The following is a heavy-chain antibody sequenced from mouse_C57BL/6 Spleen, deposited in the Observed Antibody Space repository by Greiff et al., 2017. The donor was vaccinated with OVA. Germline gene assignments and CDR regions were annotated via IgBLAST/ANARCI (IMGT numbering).Heavy chain of an antibody. Sequence: EVKLVESGGGLVKPGGSLKLSCAASGFTFSDYGMHWVRQAPEKGLEWVAYISSGSSTIYYADTVKGRFTISRDNAKNTLFLQMTSLRSEDTAMYYCARPGYYDYAMDYWGQGTSVTVSS. CDR3: ARPGYYDYAMDY. CDR2: ISSGSSTI. J-gene: IGHJ4*01. CDR1: GFTFSDYG. D-gene: IGHD2-3*01. V-gene: IGHV5-17*01.